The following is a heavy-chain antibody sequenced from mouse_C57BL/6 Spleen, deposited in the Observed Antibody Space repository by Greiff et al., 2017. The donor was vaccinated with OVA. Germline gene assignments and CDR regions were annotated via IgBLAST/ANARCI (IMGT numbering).Heavy chain of an antibody. Sequence: QVQLQQSGTELVKPGASVKLSCKASGYTFTSYWMHWVKQRPGQGLEWIGNINPSNGGTNYNEKFKSKATLTVDKSSSTAYMQLSSLTSEDSAVYYCARPTTVVYWYFDVWGTGTTVTVSS. CDR1: GYTFTSYW. J-gene: IGHJ1*03. CDR2: INPSNGGT. V-gene: IGHV1-53*01. CDR3: ARPTTVVYWYFDV. D-gene: IGHD1-1*01.